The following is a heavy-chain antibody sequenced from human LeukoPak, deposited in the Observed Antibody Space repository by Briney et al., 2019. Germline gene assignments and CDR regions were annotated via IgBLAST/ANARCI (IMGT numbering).Heavy chain of an antibody. CDR3: ARENNVLRFLEWLSGYYYYYMDV. V-gene: IGHV4-39*07. CDR1: GGSISSGTYY. J-gene: IGHJ6*03. CDR2: LHYSGST. D-gene: IGHD3-3*01. Sequence: SETLSLTCSVSGGSISSGTYYWGWLRQPPGTGLEWIGSLHYSGSTYYNPSLKSRVTISVDTSKNQFSLKLSSVTAADTAVYYCARENNVLRFLEWLSGYYYYYMDVWGKGTTVTVSS.